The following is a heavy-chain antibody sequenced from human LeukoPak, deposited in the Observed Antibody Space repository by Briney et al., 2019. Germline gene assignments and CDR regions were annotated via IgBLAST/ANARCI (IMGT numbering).Heavy chain of an antibody. J-gene: IGHJ5*02. CDR3: ARGREILGWFDP. D-gene: IGHD1-26*01. CDR1: GYTFTSYG. CDR2: ISAYNGNT. V-gene: IGHV1-18*01. Sequence: ASVRVSCKTSGYTFTSYGISWVRQAPGQGLEWMGWISAYNGNTNYAQKLQGRVTMTTDTSTSTAYMELRSLRSDDTAVYYCARGREILGWFDPWGQGTLVTVSS.